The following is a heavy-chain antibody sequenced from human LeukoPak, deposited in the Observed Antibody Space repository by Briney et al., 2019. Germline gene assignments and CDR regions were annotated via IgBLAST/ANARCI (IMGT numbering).Heavy chain of an antibody. CDR1: GGSFSSYA. V-gene: IGHV1-69*13. CDR2: IIPIFGTA. J-gene: IGHJ4*02. D-gene: IGHD5-12*01. Sequence: SVKVSCKARGGSFSSYAISWVRQAPGQGLEWMGGIIPIFGTANYAQKFQGRVTITADESTSTAYMELSSLRSEDTAVYYCAREGDIVATIDWGQGTLVTVSS. CDR3: AREGDIVATID.